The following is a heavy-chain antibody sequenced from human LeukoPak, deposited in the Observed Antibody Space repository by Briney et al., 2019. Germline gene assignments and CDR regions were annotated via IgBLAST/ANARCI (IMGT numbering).Heavy chain of an antibody. CDR2: ISGSGGST. Sequence: GGSLRLSCAASGFTFSNAWMSWVRQAPGRGLEWVSAISGSGGSTYYADSVKGRFTISRDNSKNTLYLQMNSLRAEDTAVYYCAKGNSGSYYLFDYWGQGTLVTVSS. J-gene: IGHJ4*02. CDR1: GFTFSNAW. CDR3: AKGNSGSYYLFDY. D-gene: IGHD1-26*01. V-gene: IGHV3-23*01.